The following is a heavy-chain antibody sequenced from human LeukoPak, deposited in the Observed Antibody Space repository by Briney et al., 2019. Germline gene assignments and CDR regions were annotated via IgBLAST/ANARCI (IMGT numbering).Heavy chain of an antibody. Sequence: SGGSLRLSCAASGFTYSSYSMNWVRQAPGKGLEWVSSISSSSSYIYYADSVKGRFTISRDNAKNSLNLQMNSLRAEDTAVYYCARFLFPWGFDYWGQGILVTVSS. CDR3: ARFLFPWGFDY. CDR1: GFTYSSYS. CDR2: ISSSSSYI. V-gene: IGHV3-21*01. D-gene: IGHD2/OR15-2a*01. J-gene: IGHJ4*02.